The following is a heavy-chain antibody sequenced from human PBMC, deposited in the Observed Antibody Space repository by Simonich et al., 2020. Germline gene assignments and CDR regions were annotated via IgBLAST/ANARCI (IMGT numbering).Heavy chain of an antibody. J-gene: IGHJ4*02. Sequence: QVQLVQSGAEVKKPGASVKVSCKASGYTFTSYGISWVRQAPGQGLEWMGRNSEDNGNTNNAQKLQGRVTMNTDTATSTADMELRSLRSDDTAVYYCARASRGTWWYYYFDYWGQGTLVTVSS. V-gene: IGHV1-18*01. CDR1: GYTFTSYG. CDR2: NSEDNGNT. D-gene: IGHD2-15*01. CDR3: ARASRGTWWYYYFDY.